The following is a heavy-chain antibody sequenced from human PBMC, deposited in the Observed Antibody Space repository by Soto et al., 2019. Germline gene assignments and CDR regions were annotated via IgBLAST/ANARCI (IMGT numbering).Heavy chain of an antibody. CDR2: MNPNSGNT. CDR1: GYTFTRYD. J-gene: IGHJ4*02. CDR3: ARALGYYDYIWGSYRYTSLDY. V-gene: IGHV1-8*01. D-gene: IGHD3-16*02. Sequence: QVQLVQSGDEVKKPGASVKVSCKASGYTFTRYDINWVRQATGQRLEWMGWMNPNSGNTGYARKFQGIVTMTRNTSISTAYMELSSLRSDDTAVYYCARALGYYDYIWGSYRYTSLDYWGQGTLVTVSS.